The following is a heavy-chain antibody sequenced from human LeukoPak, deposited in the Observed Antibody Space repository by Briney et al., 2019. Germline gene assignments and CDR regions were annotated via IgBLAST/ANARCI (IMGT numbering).Heavy chain of an antibody. J-gene: IGHJ6*02. CDR1: GFTFSSYG. CDR2: ISYDGSNK. V-gene: IGHV3-30*18. Sequence: GGSLRLSCAASGFTFSSYGMHWVRQAPGKGLEWVAGISYDGSNKYYADSVKGRFTISRDNSKNTLYLQMNSLRAEDTAVYYCAKDLGHQGYYYYYGMDVWGQGTTVTVSS. D-gene: IGHD2-2*01. CDR3: AKDLGHQGYYYYYGMDV.